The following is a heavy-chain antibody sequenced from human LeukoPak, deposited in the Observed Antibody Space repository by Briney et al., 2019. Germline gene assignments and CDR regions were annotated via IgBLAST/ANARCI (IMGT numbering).Heavy chain of an antibody. CDR3: ARESRDAFDI. CDR2: IKQDGSEK. Sequence: GGSLRLSCAASGFTFSSYGMSWVRQAPGKGLEWVANIKQDGSEKYYVDSVKGRFTISRDNAKNSLYLQMNSLRAEDTAVYYCARESRDAFDIWGQGTMVTVSS. J-gene: IGHJ3*02. CDR1: GFTFSSYG. V-gene: IGHV3-7*01.